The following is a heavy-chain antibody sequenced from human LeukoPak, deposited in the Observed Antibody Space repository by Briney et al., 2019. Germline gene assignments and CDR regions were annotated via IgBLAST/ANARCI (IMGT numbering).Heavy chain of an antibody. CDR2: ISYDGRNI. D-gene: IGHD5-18*01. CDR3: ARESGHSYGYVFDY. Sequence: PGKSLRLSCAASGFTFNNYGMHWVRQAPGKGLEWVAVISYDGRNIHYPDSVKGRFTISRDNAKNSLYLQMNSLRAEDTAVYYCARESGHSYGYVFDYWGQGTPVTVSS. J-gene: IGHJ4*02. CDR1: GFTFNNYG. V-gene: IGHV3-30*03.